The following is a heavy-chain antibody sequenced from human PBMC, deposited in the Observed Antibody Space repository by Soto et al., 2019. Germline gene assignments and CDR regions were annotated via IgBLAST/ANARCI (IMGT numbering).Heavy chain of an antibody. CDR2: ISSSSSTI. CDR3: AREFSPNGGSPYY. J-gene: IGHJ4*02. V-gene: IGHV3-48*02. Sequence: EVQLVESGGGLVQPGGSLRLSCAASGFTFSSYSMNWVRQAPGKGLEWVSYISSSSSTIYYADSVKGRFTISRDNAKNSLYLQINRPGDQETAVYYWAREFSPNGGSPYYWGQGTLVTVSS. CDR1: GFTFSSYS. D-gene: IGHD4-17*01.